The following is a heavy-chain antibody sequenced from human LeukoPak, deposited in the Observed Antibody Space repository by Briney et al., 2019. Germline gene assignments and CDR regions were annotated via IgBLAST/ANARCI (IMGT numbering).Heavy chain of an antibody. Sequence: GGSLRLSCAASGFTFSNYTMNWVRQAPGKGLEWVSYITGSGGSKYYPDSVKGRFTISRDNTKNSLYLQMNSLRAEDTAVYYCANPPAPKIYYYYGMDICGQGTTVTVSS. CDR2: ITGSGGSK. V-gene: IGHV3-23*01. CDR1: GFTFSNYT. CDR3: ANPPAPKIYYYYGMDI. J-gene: IGHJ6*02.